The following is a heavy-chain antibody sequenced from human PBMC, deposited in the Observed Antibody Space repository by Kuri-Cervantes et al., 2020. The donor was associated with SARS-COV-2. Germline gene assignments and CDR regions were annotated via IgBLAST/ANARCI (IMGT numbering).Heavy chain of an antibody. CDR3: ARSGPGAISREDGALDV. D-gene: IGHD4/OR15-4a*01. V-gene: IGHV1-45*02. CDR1: GDTFTYRF. CDR2: ITPFNGNT. J-gene: IGHJ3*01. Sequence: SVKVSCKASGDTFTYRFLHWVRQAPGQAPEWMGWITPFNGNTKYAQKFQDRVTITRDRSMNTAYMELSSLRSEDTAMYYCARSGPGAISREDGALDVWGQGTMVTVSS.